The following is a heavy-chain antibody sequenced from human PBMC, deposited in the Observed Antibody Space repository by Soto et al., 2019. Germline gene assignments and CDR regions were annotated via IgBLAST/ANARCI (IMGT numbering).Heavy chain of an antibody. J-gene: IGHJ4*02. CDR3: AKNPGYYYDSTGYHFDY. CDR2: ISYGGGTT. D-gene: IGHD3-22*01. CDR1: EFTFINYA. V-gene: IGHV3-23*01. Sequence: GGSLRLSCAASEFTFINYARSWVLQAPGKGLEWVSAISYGGGTTYYADSVKGRFTISRDNSKNTLYLQMNSLRAEDTAVYYCAKNPGYYYDSTGYHFDYWGQGTLVTVS.